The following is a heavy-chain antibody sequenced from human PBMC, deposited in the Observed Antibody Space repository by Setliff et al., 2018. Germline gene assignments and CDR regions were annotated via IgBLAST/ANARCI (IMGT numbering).Heavy chain of an antibody. CDR1: GITFKNAW. Sequence: GGSLRLSCSVSGITFKNAWMTWVRQAPGKGPEWVGRIKSSREGATSDYGAPAKGRFTISRDDSRTMIYLQMNNLKPEDTGFYCCTTGPRDSRNYLNWFNPWGQGTLVTVSS. CDR2: IKSSREGATS. CDR3: TTGPRDSRNYLNWFNP. D-gene: IGHD4-4*01. V-gene: IGHV3-15*01. J-gene: IGHJ5*02.